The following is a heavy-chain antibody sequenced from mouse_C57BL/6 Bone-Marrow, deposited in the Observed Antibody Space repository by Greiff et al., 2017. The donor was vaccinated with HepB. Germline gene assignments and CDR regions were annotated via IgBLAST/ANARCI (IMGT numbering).Heavy chain of an antibody. CDR2: IDPSDSYT. D-gene: IGHD1-1*01. V-gene: IGHV1-59*01. Sequence: QVQLQQPGAELVRPGTSVKLSCKASGYTFTSYWMHWVKQRPGQGLEWIGVIDPSDSYTNYNQKFKGKATLTVDTSSSTAYMQLSSLTSEDSAVYYCARRAKVVATSDYWGQGTTLTVSS. J-gene: IGHJ2*01. CDR3: ARRAKVVATSDY. CDR1: GYTFTSYW.